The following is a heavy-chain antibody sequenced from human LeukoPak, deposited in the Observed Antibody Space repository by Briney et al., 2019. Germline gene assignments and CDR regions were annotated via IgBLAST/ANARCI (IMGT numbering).Heavy chain of an antibody. CDR1: GFTFNTYG. CDR2: IWYDGSNK. D-gene: IGHD5-18*01. V-gene: IGHV3-33*01. CDR3: AAATYGYFFDY. Sequence: GGSLRLSCAASGFTFNTYGMHWVRQAPGKGLEWVAVIWYDGSNKYYADSVKGRFTISRDNSKNTLYLQMNSLRAEDTAVYYCAAATYGYFFDYWGQGTLVTVSS. J-gene: IGHJ4*02.